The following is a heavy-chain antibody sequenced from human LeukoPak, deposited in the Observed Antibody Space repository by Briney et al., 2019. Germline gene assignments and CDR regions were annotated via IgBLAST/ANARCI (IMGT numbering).Heavy chain of an antibody. CDR2: INTNTGNP. D-gene: IGHD3-22*01. CDR1: GYTFTGYY. CDR3: ARGDYETHGYQTR. J-gene: IGHJ4*02. Sequence: GASVKVSCKASGYTFTGYYMHWMRQAPGQGLEWMGWINTNTGNPTYAQGFTGRFVFSLDTSVSTAYLQISSLKADDTAMYYCARGDYETHGYQTRWGQGTLVTVSS. V-gene: IGHV7-4-1*02.